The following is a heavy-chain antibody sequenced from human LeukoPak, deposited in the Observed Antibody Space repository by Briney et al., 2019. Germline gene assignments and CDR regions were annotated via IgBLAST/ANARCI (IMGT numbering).Heavy chain of an antibody. CDR1: GFTFSSYS. CDR2: ISSSSSYI. J-gene: IGHJ3*02. D-gene: IGHD3-3*01. V-gene: IGHV3-21*01. CDR3: ARDYYDFWSGYTDAFDI. Sequence: SGGSLRLSCAASGFTFSSYSMNWVRQAPGKGLEWVSAISSSSSYIYYADSVKGRFTISRDNSKNSLYLQMNSLRAEDTAVYYCARDYYDFWSGYTDAFDIWGQGTMVTVSS.